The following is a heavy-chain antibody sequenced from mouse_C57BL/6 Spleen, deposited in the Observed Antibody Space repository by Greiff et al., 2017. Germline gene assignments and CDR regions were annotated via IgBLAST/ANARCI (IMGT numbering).Heavy chain of an antibody. CDR2: ISSGSSTS. Sequence: EVQRVESGGGLVKPGGSLKLSCAASGFTFSDYGMHWVRQAPEKGLEWVAYISSGSSTSYYADTVKGRFTISTDNTTNTLFLQMTSLRSEDTAMYYCARAYYSNYDAMDYWGQGTSVTVSS. J-gene: IGHJ4*01. CDR3: ARAYYSNYDAMDY. D-gene: IGHD2-5*01. CDR1: GFTFSDYG. V-gene: IGHV5-17*01.